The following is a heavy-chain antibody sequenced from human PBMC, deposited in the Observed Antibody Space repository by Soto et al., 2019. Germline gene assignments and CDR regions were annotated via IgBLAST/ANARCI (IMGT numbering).Heavy chain of an antibody. Sequence: GGSLRLSCAASGFSVRSYYMTWVRQAPGRGLEWVSSISPSSSIPSYADSVKGRFTISRDNAKSSVHLQMNSLRAEDTAVYFCARERIGCGARCPYASDIWGQGTLVTVSS. J-gene: IGHJ4*03. V-gene: IGHV3-21*06. D-gene: IGHD2-21*01. CDR1: GFSVRSYY. CDR3: ARERIGCGARCPYASDI. CDR2: ISPSSSIP.